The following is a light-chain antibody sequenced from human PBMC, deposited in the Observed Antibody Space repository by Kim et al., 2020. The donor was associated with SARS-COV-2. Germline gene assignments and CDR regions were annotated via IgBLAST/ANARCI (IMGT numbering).Light chain of an antibody. CDR3: QQDYSSQLG. Sequence: DIVMTQSPDSLAVSLGERATINCKSSQSVLYSSNNKNYLAGYQQKPGHPPKLLIYCASTRESVVPDRFSGSGSGTDFTLTISSLQAEDVEVYYSQQDYSSQLGFGQRTKLEI. V-gene: IGKV4-1*01. J-gene: IGKJ2*03. CDR1: QSVLYSSNNKNY. CDR2: CAS.